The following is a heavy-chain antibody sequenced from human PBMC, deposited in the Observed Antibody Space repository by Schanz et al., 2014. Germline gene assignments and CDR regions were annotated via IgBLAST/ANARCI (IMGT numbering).Heavy chain of an antibody. V-gene: IGHV1-18*01. D-gene: IGHD3-16*02. Sequence: QLMQSGSEVRKPGASVKVSCKASGYIFGSHGMTWVRQAPGQGPELMGWINAHTGNTQYAQKFQGRLNMTRNTITTTVHLELTRLRTADTAIYYCARGHIATYRYNSPGAFDIWGQGTRVTVSS. CDR3: ARGHIATYRYNSPGAFDI. CDR1: GYIFGSHG. J-gene: IGHJ3*02. CDR2: INAHTGNT.